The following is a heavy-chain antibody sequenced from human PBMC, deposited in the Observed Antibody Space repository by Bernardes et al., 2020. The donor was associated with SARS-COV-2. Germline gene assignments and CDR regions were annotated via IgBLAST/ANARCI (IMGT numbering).Heavy chain of an antibody. CDR1: GGSFSGYY. Sequence: SETLSLSCAVYGGSFSGYYCIWVRQPPGKGLEWIGEMSLSGSTNYNPSLESRVTISGDTSKNHCSLKLSSVTAADTAVYYCQVERRGFDYWGQGTLVTVSS. CDR3: QVERRGFDY. CDR2: MSLSGST. J-gene: IGHJ4*02. D-gene: IGHD1-26*01. V-gene: IGHV4-34*01.